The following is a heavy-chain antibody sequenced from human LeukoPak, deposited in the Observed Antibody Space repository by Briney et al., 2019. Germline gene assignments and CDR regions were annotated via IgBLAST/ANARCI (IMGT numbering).Heavy chain of an antibody. CDR1: GFTFTTYW. V-gene: IGHV3-7*01. CDR2: IRQDGSVK. Sequence: GGSLRLSCAASGFTFTTYWMSWVRQAPGKGLEWVANIRQDGSVKYYVDSVKGRFTISRDNAKNSLYLQMNSLRADDTAVYYCARAPIDSNSWYQAFDVWGQGTMVTVSP. J-gene: IGHJ3*01. D-gene: IGHD6-13*01. CDR3: ARAPIDSNSWYQAFDV.